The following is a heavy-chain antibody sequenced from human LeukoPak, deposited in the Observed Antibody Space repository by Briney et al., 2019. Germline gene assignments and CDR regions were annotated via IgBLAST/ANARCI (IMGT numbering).Heavy chain of an antibody. CDR1: GGSISSYY. CDR2: IYYSGST. D-gene: IGHD3-22*01. V-gene: IGHV4-59*12. Sequence: SETLSLTCTVSGGSISSYYWSWIRQPPGKGLEWIGYIYYSGSTYYNPSLKSRVIISVDTSKNQFSLKLSSVTAADTAVYYCARDSPSSGYSDYWGQGTLVTVSS. J-gene: IGHJ4*02. CDR3: ARDSPSSGYSDY.